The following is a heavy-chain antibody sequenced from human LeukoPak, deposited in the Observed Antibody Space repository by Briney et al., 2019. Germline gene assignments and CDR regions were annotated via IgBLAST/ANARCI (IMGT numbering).Heavy chain of an antibody. CDR2: ISSSSSTI. Sequence: PGGSLRLSCVASGFTFSSYSMNWVRQAPGKGLEWVSYISSSSSTIYYADSVKGRFTISRDNSKNTLYLQMNSLRAEDTAVYYCAKDGRYCSSTSCYYYYYYYMDVWGKGTTVTISS. CDR3: AKDGRYCSSTSCYYYYYYYMDV. CDR1: GFTFSSYS. V-gene: IGHV3-48*01. D-gene: IGHD2-2*01. J-gene: IGHJ6*03.